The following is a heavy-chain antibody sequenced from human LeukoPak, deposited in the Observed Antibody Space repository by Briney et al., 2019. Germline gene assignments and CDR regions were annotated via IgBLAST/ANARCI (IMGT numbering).Heavy chain of an antibody. J-gene: IGHJ3*02. Sequence: GASVKVSCKASGYTFTDYYIHWVRQAPGQGLEWMGWINPNSGGTNYAQKFQGRVTMTRDTSISTAYMELSSLRSDDTAIYYCATSSCGGDCFCFGLRAADAFDIWGQGTMVTVSS. V-gene: IGHV1-2*02. CDR2: INPNSGGT. D-gene: IGHD2-21*01. CDR1: GYTFTDYY. CDR3: ATSSCGGDCFCFGLRAADAFDI.